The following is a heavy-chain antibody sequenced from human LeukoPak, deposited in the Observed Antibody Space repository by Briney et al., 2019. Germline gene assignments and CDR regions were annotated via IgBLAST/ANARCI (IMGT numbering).Heavy chain of an antibody. CDR1: GVSISSGDYY. D-gene: IGHD3-9*01. J-gene: IGHJ4*02. CDR2: MYYSGST. Sequence: SETLSLTCTVSGVSISSGDYYWSWIRQPPGKGLEWVGYMYYSGSTYYNPSLKSRVTISADTSKNQFSLKLSSVTAADTAVYYCARGRWIGGLRYFDWLSPYYFDYWGQGTLVTVSS. V-gene: IGHV4-30-4*01. CDR3: ARGRWIGGLRYFDWLSPYYFDY.